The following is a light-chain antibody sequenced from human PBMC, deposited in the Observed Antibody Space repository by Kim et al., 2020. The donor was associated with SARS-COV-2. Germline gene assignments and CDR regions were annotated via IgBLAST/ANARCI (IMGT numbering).Light chain of an antibody. CDR1: QSISSD. CDR2: DAA. J-gene: IGKJ4*01. CDR3: QQRNRWPRT. V-gene: IGKV3-11*01. Sequence: PVQRDALSCRARQSISSDLAWSQTKTGQAPRLGFSDAAHRATGIPARFGGMGAGTDFTLTTSSVESKDFAVYYCQQRNRWPRTFGGRTKREIK.